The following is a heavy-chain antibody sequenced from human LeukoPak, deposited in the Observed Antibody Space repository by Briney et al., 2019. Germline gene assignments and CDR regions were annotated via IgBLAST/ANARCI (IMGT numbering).Heavy chain of an antibody. J-gene: IGHJ4*02. Sequence: GGSLRLSCAASGFTVSSKYMSWVRQAPGKGLEWVSVIYSGGSTYYADSVKGRFTISRDNAKNSLYLQMNSLRAEDTALYYCAKDHYGSGSYYNPGYWGQGTLVTVSS. CDR1: GFTVSSKY. D-gene: IGHD3-10*01. CDR3: AKDHYGSGSYYNPGY. V-gene: IGHV3-53*05. CDR2: IYSGGST.